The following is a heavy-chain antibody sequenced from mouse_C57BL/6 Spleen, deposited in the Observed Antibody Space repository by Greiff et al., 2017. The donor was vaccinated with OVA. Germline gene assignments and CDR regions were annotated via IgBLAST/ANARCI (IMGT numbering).Heavy chain of an antibody. CDR3: AGVPYYYGSSYWYFDG. V-gene: IGHV1-55*01. Sequence: QVQLQQPGAELVKPGASVKMSCKASGYTFTSYWITWVKQRPGQGLEWIGDIYPGSGSTNYNEKFKSKATLTVDTSSSTAYMQLSSLTSEDSGVYCGAGVPYYYGSSYWYFDGGGTGTTVSVAS. D-gene: IGHD1-1*01. J-gene: IGHJ1*03. CDR2: IYPGSGST. CDR1: GYTFTSYW.